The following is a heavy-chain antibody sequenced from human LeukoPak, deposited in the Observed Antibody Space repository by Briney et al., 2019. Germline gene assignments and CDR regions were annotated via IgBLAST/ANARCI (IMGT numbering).Heavy chain of an antibody. Sequence: SVKVSCKASGGTFSSYAISWVRQAPGQGLEWMGRIIPIFGTANYAQKFQGRVTITTDESTSTAYMELSSLRSEDMAVYYCARDGVVVVPAAPYNWFDPWGQGTLVTVSS. V-gene: IGHV1-69*05. CDR3: ARDGVVVVPAAPYNWFDP. J-gene: IGHJ5*02. D-gene: IGHD2-2*01. CDR2: IIPIFGTA. CDR1: GGTFSSYA.